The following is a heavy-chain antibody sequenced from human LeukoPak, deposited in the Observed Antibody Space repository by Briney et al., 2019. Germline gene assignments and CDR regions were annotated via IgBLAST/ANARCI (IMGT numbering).Heavy chain of an antibody. CDR1: GYTFTGYY. J-gene: IGHJ3*02. D-gene: IGHD3-22*01. CDR3: ASISNYYDSSGYSFDI. V-gene: IGHV1-2*02. Sequence: ASVKVSCKASGYTFTGYYMHWVRQAPGQGLEWMGWINPNSGGTNYAQKFQGRVTMTRDTSISTAYMELSRLRSDDTAVYYCASISNYYDSSGYSFDIWGQGTMVTVSS. CDR2: INPNSGGT.